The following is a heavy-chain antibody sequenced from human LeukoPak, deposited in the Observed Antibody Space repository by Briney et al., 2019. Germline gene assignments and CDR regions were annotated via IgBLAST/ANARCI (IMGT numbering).Heavy chain of an antibody. J-gene: IGHJ6*02. CDR2: IIPIVGIV. V-gene: IGHV1-69*04. D-gene: IGHD1-1*01. CDR3: ARGLQLSYYYYAMDV. CDR1: GDTXSRHA. Sequence: GASVKVSCKSSGDTXSRHAISWVRQAPGQGLDWMGRIIPIVGIVNYAQKFQGRVTITADKSTSTAYMELSSLRSDDTAVYHCARGLQLSYYYYAMDVWGQGTTVTVSS.